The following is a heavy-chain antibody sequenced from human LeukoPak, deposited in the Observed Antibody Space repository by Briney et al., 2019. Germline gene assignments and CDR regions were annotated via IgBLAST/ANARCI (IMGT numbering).Heavy chain of an antibody. Sequence: SETLSLACTVSGGSISSYYWSWIRQPPGKGLEWIGHIYYSGSTNHNPSLKSRVTISVDTSKNQFSLKLSSVTAADTAVYYCARGTYYYDSSTVTTDYYFDYWGQGILVTVSS. CDR3: ARGTYYYDSSTVTTDYYFDY. CDR1: GGSISSYY. J-gene: IGHJ4*02. CDR2: IYYSGST. V-gene: IGHV4-59*08. D-gene: IGHD3-22*01.